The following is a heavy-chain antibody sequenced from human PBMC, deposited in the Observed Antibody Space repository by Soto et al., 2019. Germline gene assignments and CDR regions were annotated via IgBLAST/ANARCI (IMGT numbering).Heavy chain of an antibody. J-gene: IGHJ5*02. Sequence: DVHVVESGGGWVQPGGSLRLSCAASGFTFSGAWMSWVRQSPGKRLEWVAQINQDGSQKDYVDSVKGRFAISRDNSKNSLFLQMDSLRAEDTAIYYCARGPSWGRGTLVTVSS. CDR1: GFTFSGAW. V-gene: IGHV3-7*05. CDR2: INQDGSQK. CDR3: ARGPS.